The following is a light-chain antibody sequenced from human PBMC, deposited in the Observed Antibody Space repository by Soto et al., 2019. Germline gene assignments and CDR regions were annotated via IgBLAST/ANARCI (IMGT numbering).Light chain of an antibody. Sequence: EIVLTQSPGTLSLSPGERATLSCRASQSVSSSYLAWYQQKPGQAPRLLIYGASSRATGIPDRFSGSGSGTDFTLTISRLGPEDFGVYYCQQYGSSPPITFGQGTRLEMK. V-gene: IGKV3-20*01. CDR1: QSVSSSY. J-gene: IGKJ5*01. CDR3: QQYGSSPPIT. CDR2: GAS.